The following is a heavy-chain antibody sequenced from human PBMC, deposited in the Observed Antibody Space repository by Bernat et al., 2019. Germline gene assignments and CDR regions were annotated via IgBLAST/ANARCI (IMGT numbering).Heavy chain of an antibody. CDR2: IYYSGST. D-gene: IGHD2-21*01. V-gene: IGHV4-39*01. CDR3: ATRGAANILDY. J-gene: IGHJ4*02. Sequence: QLQLQESGPGLVKPSETLSLTCTVSGGSISSSSYYWGWIRQPPGKGLEWIGSIYYSGSTYYNPSLKSRVTISVDTSKNQCSLKRSSVTGAETAGYDGATRGAANILDYGGQGTLVTGPS. CDR1: GGSISSSSYY.